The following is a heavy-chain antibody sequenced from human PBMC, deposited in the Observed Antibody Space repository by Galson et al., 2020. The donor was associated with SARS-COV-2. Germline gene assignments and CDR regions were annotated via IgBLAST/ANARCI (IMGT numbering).Heavy chain of an antibody. CDR2: IYYSGAA. D-gene: IGHD6-19*01. V-gene: IGHV4-39*07. Sequence: SETLSLTCTVSGGSITNNNYYWAWIRQSPGKGLEWIGTIYYSGAAYYSPSLKSRVTISADTSKNQFSLRLTSVTAADTAVHYCVVPVTGTVMDGFAIWGQGTLVTVSS. CDR3: VVPVTGTVMDGFAI. CDR1: GGSITNNNYY. J-gene: IGHJ3*02.